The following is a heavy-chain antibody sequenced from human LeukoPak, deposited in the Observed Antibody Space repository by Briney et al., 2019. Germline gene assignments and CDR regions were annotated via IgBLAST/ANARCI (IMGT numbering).Heavy chain of an antibody. CDR1: GGSISSYY. J-gene: IGHJ4*02. Sequence: PSETLSLTCTVSGGSISSYYWSWIRQPAGKGLGWIGRIYYIGSTNSNPSLQSRVTMSIDTSKNQFSLKLSSVTAADTAVYYCARGPGTGYPYYFDYWGQGTLVTVSS. CDR2: IYYIGST. V-gene: IGHV4-4*07. CDR3: ARGPGTGYPYYFDY. D-gene: IGHD3/OR15-3a*01.